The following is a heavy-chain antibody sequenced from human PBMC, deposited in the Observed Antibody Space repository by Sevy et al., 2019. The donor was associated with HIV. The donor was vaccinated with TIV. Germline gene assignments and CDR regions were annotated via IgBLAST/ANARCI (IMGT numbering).Heavy chain of an antibody. D-gene: IGHD3-3*01. Sequence: GGSLRLSCAASGFTFSSYAMHWVRQAPGKGLEWVAVISYDGSNNYSADSVKGRFTITRDNSKNMLYLQMNSLRAEDTAVYYCARDGIRFLEWLDFAYWGQGTLVTVSS. CDR3: ARDGIRFLEWLDFAY. V-gene: IGHV3-30-3*01. CDR1: GFTFSSYA. J-gene: IGHJ4*02. CDR2: ISYDGSNN.